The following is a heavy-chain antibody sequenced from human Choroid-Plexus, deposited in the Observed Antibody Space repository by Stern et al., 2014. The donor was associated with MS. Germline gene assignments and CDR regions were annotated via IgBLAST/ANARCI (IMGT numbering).Heavy chain of an antibody. CDR3: AKDRQYLTYFFDH. CDR2: VSYDGSKK. V-gene: IGHV3-30*18. D-gene: IGHD2/OR15-2a*01. J-gene: IGHJ5*02. CDR1: GFTFGSCA. Sequence: VQLVESGGGVVQPGRPLRLSCVASGFTFGSCAMHWVRQAPAAGLERVAGVSYDGSKKYYADSVKGRFTISRDNSQNTLYMQMSSLRPEDTAVYYCAKDRQYLTYFFDHWGQGSLVTVSS.